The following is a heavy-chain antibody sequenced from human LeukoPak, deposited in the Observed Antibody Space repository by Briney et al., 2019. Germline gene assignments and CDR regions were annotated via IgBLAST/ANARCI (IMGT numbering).Heavy chain of an antibody. Sequence: PGGSLRLSCAASGFTFSSYEMNWVRQAPGKGLEWVSYISSSGSTIYYADSVKGRFTISRDNAKNSPYLQMNSLRAEDTAVYYCAREGHYYGSGSYYNLRYNWFDPWGQVTMVNVS. V-gene: IGHV3-48*03. J-gene: IGHJ5*02. CDR3: AREGHYYGSGSYYNLRYNWFDP. D-gene: IGHD3-10*01. CDR1: GFTFSSYE. CDR2: ISSSGSTI.